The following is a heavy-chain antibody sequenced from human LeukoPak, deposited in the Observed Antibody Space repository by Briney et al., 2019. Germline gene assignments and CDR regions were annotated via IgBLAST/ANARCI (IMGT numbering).Heavy chain of an antibody. Sequence: QPGGSLRLSCAASGFTFSTYRMSWVRQAPGKGLEWVANIKQDGSEKHYVDSVKGRFTISRDNAKNSLYLQMNSLRAEDTALYYCAKDGEQWLDTHFDYWGQGTLVTVSS. CDR2: IKQDGSEK. V-gene: IGHV3-7*03. J-gene: IGHJ4*02. CDR3: AKDGEQWLDTHFDY. D-gene: IGHD6-19*01. CDR1: GFTFSTYR.